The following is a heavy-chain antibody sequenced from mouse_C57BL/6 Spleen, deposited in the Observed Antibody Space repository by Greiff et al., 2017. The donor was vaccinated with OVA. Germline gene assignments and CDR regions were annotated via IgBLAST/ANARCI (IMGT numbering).Heavy chain of an antibody. CDR2: IHPNRGST. Sequence: QVQLQQPGAELVKPGASVKLSCKASGYTFTSYWMHWVKQRPGQGLEWIGMIHPNRGSTNYNEKFKSKATLTVDKSSSTAYMQLSSLTSEDSAVYYCARESDYYGSSYGAYWGQGTLVTVSA. CDR1: GYTFTSYW. CDR3: ARESDYYGSSYGAY. D-gene: IGHD1-1*01. J-gene: IGHJ3*01. V-gene: IGHV1-64*01.